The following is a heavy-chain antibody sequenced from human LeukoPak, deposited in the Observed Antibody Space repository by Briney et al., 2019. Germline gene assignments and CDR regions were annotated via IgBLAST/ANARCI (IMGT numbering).Heavy chain of an antibody. CDR1: GGSVTSTNW. CDR2: VHLDGRT. CDR3: AGEGGFYRPLDY. J-gene: IGHJ4*02. Sequence: PSGTLSLTCAVSGGSVTSTNWWTWVRQPPGKGLEWIGEVHLDGRTNYNPSLTGRLTLSVDLYENHISLKLTSVTAADTAVYYCAGEGGFYRPLDYLGQGTLVTVSS. V-gene: IGHV4-4*02. D-gene: IGHD3-3*01.